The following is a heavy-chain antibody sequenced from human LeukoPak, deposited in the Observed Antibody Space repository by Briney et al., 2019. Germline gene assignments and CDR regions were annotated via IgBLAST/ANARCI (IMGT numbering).Heavy chain of an antibody. CDR3: ARAQQEVNY. Sequence: NPSETLSLTSSVSSCSLCSYYWSWVRQPPGKGLEWIGYIYNSGSTNYNPSLKSRVTISVDTSKNKFSLQLRPLPAADTALHYCARAQQEVNYWGQGTLVTVSS. V-gene: IGHV4-59*01. J-gene: IGHJ4*02. D-gene: IGHD6-13*01. CDR1: SCSLCSYY. CDR2: IYNSGST.